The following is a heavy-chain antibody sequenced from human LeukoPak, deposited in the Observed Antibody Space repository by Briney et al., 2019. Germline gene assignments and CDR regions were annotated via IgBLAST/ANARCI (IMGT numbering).Heavy chain of an antibody. CDR3: ARDPSPLWFGEFDY. D-gene: IGHD3-10*01. CDR2: IYSGGST. J-gene: IGHJ4*02. CDR1: GFTVSSNY. Sequence: GGSLRLSCAASGFTVSSNYMSWVRQAPGKGLEWVSVIYSGGSTYYADSVKGRFTISRDNSKNTLYLQMNSLRAEDTAVYYCARDPSPLWFGEFDYWGQGTLVTVSS. V-gene: IGHV3-66*01.